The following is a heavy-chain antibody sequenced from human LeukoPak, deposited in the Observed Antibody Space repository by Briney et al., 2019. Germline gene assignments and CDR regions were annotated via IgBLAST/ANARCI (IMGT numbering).Heavy chain of an antibody. CDR2: INPSGGST. CDR3: ARVGSRNSSWYEFDF. D-gene: IGHD6-13*01. V-gene: IGHV1-46*01. J-gene: IGHJ4*02. CDR1: GDTFTTCH. Sequence: ASVNVSCNASGDTFTTCHMYCLLQAPGQGLEWMGIINPSGGSTSYAQKFQGRVTMTRDTSTSTVYMELSSLRSEDTAVYYCARVGSRNSSWYEFDFWGQGTLVTVSS.